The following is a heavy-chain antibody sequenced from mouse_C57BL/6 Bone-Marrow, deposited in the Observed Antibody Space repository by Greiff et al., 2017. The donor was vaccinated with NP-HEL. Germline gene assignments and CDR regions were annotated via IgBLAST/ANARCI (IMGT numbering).Heavy chain of an antibody. CDR3: TRGGGPYWYFDV. CDR2: IDPETGGT. J-gene: IGHJ1*03. Sequence: VQLHQSGAELVRPGASVTLSCKASGYTFTDYEMHWVKQTPVHGLEWIGAIDPETGGTAYNQKFKGKAILTADKSSSTAYMELRSLTSEDSAVYYCTRGGGPYWYFDVWVTGTTVTVAS. V-gene: IGHV1-15*01. CDR1: GYTFTDYE.